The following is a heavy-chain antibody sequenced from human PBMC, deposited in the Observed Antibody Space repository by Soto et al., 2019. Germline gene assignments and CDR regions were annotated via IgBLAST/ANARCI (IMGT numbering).Heavy chain of an antibody. V-gene: IGHV1-69*01. Sequence: QVQLVQSGAEVKKPGSSVKVSCKASGGTFSSYAISWVRQAPGQGLEWMGGIIPIFGTANYAQKFQGRVTIPADESTSTAYMELSSLRSEDTAVYYCARDHRTDYDYRTIKSDAFDIWGQGTMVTVSS. CDR1: GGTFSSYA. J-gene: IGHJ3*02. D-gene: IGHD3-22*01. CDR3: ARDHRTDYDYRTIKSDAFDI. CDR2: IIPIFGTA.